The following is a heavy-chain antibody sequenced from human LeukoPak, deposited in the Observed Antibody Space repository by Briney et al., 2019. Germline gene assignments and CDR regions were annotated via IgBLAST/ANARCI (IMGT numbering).Heavy chain of an antibody. J-gene: IGHJ5*02. D-gene: IGHD6-19*01. CDR3: ARDIAVAGTWWFDP. CDR1: GFTFSSYS. V-gene: IGHV3-21*01. CDR2: ISSSSSYI. Sequence: GGSLRLSCAASGFTFSSYSVNWVRQAPGKGLEWVSSISSSSSYIYYADSVKGRFTISRDNAKNSLYLQMNSLRAEDTAVYYCARDIAVAGTWWFDPWGQGTLVTVSS.